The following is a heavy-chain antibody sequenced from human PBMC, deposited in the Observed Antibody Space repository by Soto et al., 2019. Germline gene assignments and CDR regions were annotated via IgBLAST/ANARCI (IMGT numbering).Heavy chain of an antibody. CDR3: ARGGITIFGVVIRNWFDP. Sequence: EVQLVESGGGLVQPGGSLRLSCAASGFTFSSYSMNWVRQAPGKGLEWVSYISSSNSTIYYADSVKGRFTISRDNSKNSLYLQMNSLRDEDTAVYYCARGGITIFGVVIRNWFDPWGQGTLVTVSS. CDR2: ISSSNSTI. CDR1: GFTFSSYS. J-gene: IGHJ5*02. D-gene: IGHD3-3*01. V-gene: IGHV3-48*02.